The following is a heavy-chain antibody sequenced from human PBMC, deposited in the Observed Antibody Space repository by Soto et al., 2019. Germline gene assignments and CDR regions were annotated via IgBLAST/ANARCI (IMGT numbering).Heavy chain of an antibody. V-gene: IGHV4-59*01. CDR3: ARGKAVAARREEYDY. J-gene: IGHJ4*02. CDR2: IYYSGST. Sequence: QVQLQESGPGLVKPSETLSLTCTVSGGSISSYYWSWIRQPPGKGLEWIGYIYYSGSTNYNPSLKSRVTISVDTSKNQFSLKLSSVTAADTAVYYCARGKAVAARREEYDYWGQGTLVTVSS. CDR1: GGSISSYY. D-gene: IGHD6-19*01.